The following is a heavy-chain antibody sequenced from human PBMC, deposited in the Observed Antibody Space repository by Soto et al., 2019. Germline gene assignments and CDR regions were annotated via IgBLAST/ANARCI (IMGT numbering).Heavy chain of an antibody. D-gene: IGHD2-15*01. CDR2: IWYDGSYT. CDR3: ARQASVVTPVFDY. V-gene: IGHV3-33*01. J-gene: IGHJ4*02. CDR1: GFSFRGYG. Sequence: GGSLSLSCAASGFSFRGYGMQWVRQAPGKGLEWVALIWYDGSYTHYADSVKGRFTISRDNSKNTLYLQMNSLRAEDTAIYYCARQASVVTPVFDYWGQGTLVTVSS.